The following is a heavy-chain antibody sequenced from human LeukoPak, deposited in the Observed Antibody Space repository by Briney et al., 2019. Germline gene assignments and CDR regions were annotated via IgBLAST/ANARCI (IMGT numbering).Heavy chain of an antibody. J-gene: IGHJ4*02. Sequence: GGSLRLSCAASGFTFSSYGMHWVRQAPGKGLEWVAVISYDGSNKYYADSVKGRFTISRDNSKNTLYLQMNSLRAEDTAVYYCANMAVAGIPGFDYWGQGTLVTVSS. CDR2: ISYDGSNK. V-gene: IGHV3-30*18. CDR3: ANMAVAGIPGFDY. D-gene: IGHD6-19*01. CDR1: GFTFSSYG.